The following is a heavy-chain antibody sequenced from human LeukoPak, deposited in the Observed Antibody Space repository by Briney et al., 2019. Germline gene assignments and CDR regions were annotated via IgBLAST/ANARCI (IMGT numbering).Heavy chain of an antibody. J-gene: IGHJ4*02. V-gene: IGHV3-33*01. CDR1: GFTFSSYG. Sequence: PGRSLRLSCAASGFTFSSYGMHWVRQAPGKGLEWVAVIWYDGSNKYYADSVKGRFTISRDNSKNTLYLQMNSLRAEDTAVYYCARPGGEIAAAAKSGYYFDYWGQGTPVTVSS. CDR2: IWYDGSNK. CDR3: ARPGGEIAAAAKSGYYFDY. D-gene: IGHD6-13*01.